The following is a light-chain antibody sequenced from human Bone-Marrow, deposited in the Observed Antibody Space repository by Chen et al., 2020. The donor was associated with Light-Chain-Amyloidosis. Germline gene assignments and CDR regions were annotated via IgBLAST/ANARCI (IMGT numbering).Light chain of an antibody. CDR3: QSYDSSLSGWV. CDR2: GHS. V-gene: IGLV1-40*01. CDR1: SSNIGAGYD. Sequence: QSVLTQPPSVSGVPGQRVTISGTGTSSNIGAGYDVHWYQQLPGLAPKLLFYGHSNRPSGVPDRFSGSKTGTSASLAITGLQAEDEADYYCQSYDSSLSGWVFGGGTKLTVL. J-gene: IGLJ3*02.